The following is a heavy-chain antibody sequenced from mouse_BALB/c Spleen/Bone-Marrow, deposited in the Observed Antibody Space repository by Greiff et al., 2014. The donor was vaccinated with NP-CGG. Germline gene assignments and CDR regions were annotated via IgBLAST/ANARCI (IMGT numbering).Heavy chain of an antibody. CDR3: ARDEVLQSPYWYFDV. CDR2: IRNKANGYTT. J-gene: IGHJ1*01. D-gene: IGHD1-1*01. Sequence: EVKLVESGGGLVQPGGSLRLSCATSGFTFTDYYMSWVRQPPGKALGWLGFIRNKANGYTTEYSASVKGRFTISRDNSQSILYLQMNTLRAEDSATYYCARDEVLQSPYWYFDVWGAGTTVTVSS. CDR1: GFTFTDYY. V-gene: IGHV7-3*02.